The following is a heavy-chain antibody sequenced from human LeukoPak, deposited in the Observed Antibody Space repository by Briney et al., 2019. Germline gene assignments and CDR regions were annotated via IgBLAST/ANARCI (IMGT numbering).Heavy chain of an antibody. CDR1: GFTFDDYA. CDR3: AKDLAGSLDY. D-gene: IGHD6-19*01. Sequence: GRSLRLSCAASGFTFDDYAMHWVRQAPGKGLEWVSGISWNSGSISYADSVKGRFTISRDNAKNSLYLQMNSLRAEDTALYYCAKDLAGSLDYWGQGTLVTVSS. CDR2: ISWNSGSI. V-gene: IGHV3-9*01. J-gene: IGHJ4*02.